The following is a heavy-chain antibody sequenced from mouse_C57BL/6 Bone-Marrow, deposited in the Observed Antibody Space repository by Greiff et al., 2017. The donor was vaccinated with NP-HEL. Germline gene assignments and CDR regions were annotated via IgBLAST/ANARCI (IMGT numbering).Heavy chain of an antibody. CDR1: GYAFTNYL. J-gene: IGHJ3*01. CDR2: INPGSGGT. CDR3: ARPLGPAWFAY. D-gene: IGHD4-1*01. V-gene: IGHV1-54*01. Sequence: VKLQESGAELVRPGTSVKVSCKASGYAFTNYLIEWVKQRPGQGLEWIGVINPGSGGTNYNEKFKGKATLTADKSSSTAYMQLSSLTSEDSAVYFCARPLGPAWFAYWGQGTLVTVSA.